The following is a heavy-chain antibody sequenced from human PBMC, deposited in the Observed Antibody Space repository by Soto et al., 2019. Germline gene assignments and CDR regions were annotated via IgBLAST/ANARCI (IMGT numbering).Heavy chain of an antibody. J-gene: IGHJ4*02. D-gene: IGHD6-19*01. Sequence: QVQLVQSGAEVKKPGASVKVSCKASGYTFTTCAIHWVRQAPGQRLEWMGWINAGNGNTKYSQKFQGRVTITTDTSASTAHMELSSLRSDDTAVYYCARDDAMAGNINFDHWGQGTLVTVS. CDR2: INAGNGNT. CDR3: ARDDAMAGNINFDH. V-gene: IGHV1-3*01. CDR1: GYTFTTCA.